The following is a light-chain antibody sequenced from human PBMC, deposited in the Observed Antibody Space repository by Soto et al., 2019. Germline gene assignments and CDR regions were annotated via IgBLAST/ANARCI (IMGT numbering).Light chain of an antibody. J-gene: IGLJ1*01. Sequence: QSALAQPASVSGSPGQSITISCTGTSSDVGRYNYVSWYQQHPGKAPKLMIHEVSYRPSGVSSRFSGSKSGNTASLTISGLQAEDEAEYNCCSYTNSATYVFGTGTKVTVL. CDR2: EVS. CDR3: CSYTNSATYV. V-gene: IGLV2-14*01. CDR1: SSDVGRYNY.